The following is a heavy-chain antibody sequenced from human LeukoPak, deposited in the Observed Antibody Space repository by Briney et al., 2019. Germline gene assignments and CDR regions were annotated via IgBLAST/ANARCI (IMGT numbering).Heavy chain of an antibody. J-gene: IGHJ3*02. CDR1: GGSISSGCYY. V-gene: IGHV4-61*02. CDR2: IYTSGST. D-gene: IGHD3-22*01. CDR3: ARDQDIYDSSGTAPAFDI. Sequence: PSQTLSLTCTVSGGSISSGCYYWSWIRQPAGKGLEWIGRIYTSGSTNYNPSLKSRVTISVDTSKNQFSLKLSSVTAADTAVYYCARDQDIYDSSGTAPAFDIWGQGTMVTVSS.